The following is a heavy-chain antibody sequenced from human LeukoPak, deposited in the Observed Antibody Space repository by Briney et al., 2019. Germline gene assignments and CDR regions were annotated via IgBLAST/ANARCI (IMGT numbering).Heavy chain of an antibody. CDR3: AKSSGGGGYDS. CDR2: VYHSGT. CDR1: GYSIGSGHY. Sequence: PSETLSLTCTVSGYSIGSGHYWAWIRQPPGKGLEWIGCVYHSGTYYKSSLTSRVTISMDTSKNQFSLKLTSVTAADSAFYYCAKSSGGGGYDSWGQGTLVTVSS. J-gene: IGHJ5*01. D-gene: IGHD6-25*01. V-gene: IGHV4-38-2*02.